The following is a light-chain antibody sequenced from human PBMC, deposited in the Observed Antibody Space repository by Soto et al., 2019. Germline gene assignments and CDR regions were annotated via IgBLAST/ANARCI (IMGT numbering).Light chain of an antibody. Sequence: QSVLTQPPSASGSPGQSVTISCTGTSSDVGGYNYVSWYQQHPGKAPKLVIYEVDKRPSGVPDRFSGSKSGTTASLTVSGLQPEDEADYYCGSYAGSPYVFGSGTKVTVL. J-gene: IGLJ1*01. CDR3: GSYAGSPYV. CDR2: EVD. V-gene: IGLV2-8*01. CDR1: SSDVGGYNY.